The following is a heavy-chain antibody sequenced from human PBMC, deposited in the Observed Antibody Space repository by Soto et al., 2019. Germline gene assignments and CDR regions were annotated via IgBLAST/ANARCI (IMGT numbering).Heavy chain of an antibody. CDR3: ARVERGSHYYYGMDV. D-gene: IGHD1-26*01. CDR2: ISAYNGNT. Sequence: QVQLVQSGAEVKKPGASVKVSCKASGYTFTSYGISWVRQAPGQGLEWMGWISAYNGNTNYAQKLQGRVTMTTDTSTSTAYMELRSLRSGDTAVYYCARVERGSHYYYGMDVWGQGTTVTVSS. J-gene: IGHJ6*02. V-gene: IGHV1-18*04. CDR1: GYTFTSYG.